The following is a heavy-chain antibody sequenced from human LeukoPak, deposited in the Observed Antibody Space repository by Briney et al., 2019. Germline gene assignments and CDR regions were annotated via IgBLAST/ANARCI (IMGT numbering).Heavy chain of an antibody. V-gene: IGHV4-39*01. CDR3: ARQWFGELSPFDY. CDR2: IYYSGST. D-gene: IGHD3-10*01. J-gene: IGHJ4*02. Sequence: SETLSLTCTVSGGSISSGGYYWSWIRQHPGKGLEWIGYIYYSGSTYYNPSLKSRVTISVDTSKNQFSLKLSSVTAADTAVYYCARQWFGELSPFDYWGQGTLVTVSS. CDR1: GGSISSGGYY.